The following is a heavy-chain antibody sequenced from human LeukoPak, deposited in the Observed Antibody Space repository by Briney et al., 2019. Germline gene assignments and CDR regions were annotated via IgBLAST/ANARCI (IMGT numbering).Heavy chain of an antibody. CDR2: IIPILGIA. Sequence: ASAKLSCTASGGTFSSYTISWVRQAPGQGLEWMGRIIPILGIANYAQKFKGRVTITADNSTNTAYMELSSLRSEDTAVYYCARSTTSILNWFDPWGQGTLVTVSS. CDR3: ARSTTSILNWFDP. J-gene: IGHJ5*02. V-gene: IGHV1-69*02. D-gene: IGHD1-7*01. CDR1: GGTFSSYT.